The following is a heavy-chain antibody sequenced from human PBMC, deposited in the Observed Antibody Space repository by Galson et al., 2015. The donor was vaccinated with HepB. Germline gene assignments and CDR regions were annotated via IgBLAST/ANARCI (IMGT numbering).Heavy chain of an antibody. D-gene: IGHD1-26*01. CDR1: GYTFTGHY. CDR3: ARVAQLLNSDWFDP. Sequence: SVKVSCKASGYTFTGHYMHWVRQAPGQGLEWMGWINPNSGGTKYAQKFQGRVTMTRDTSISTAYMELSRLKSDDTALYYCARVAQLLNSDWFDPWGQGSLVTVSS. CDR2: INPNSGGT. V-gene: IGHV1-2*02. J-gene: IGHJ5*02.